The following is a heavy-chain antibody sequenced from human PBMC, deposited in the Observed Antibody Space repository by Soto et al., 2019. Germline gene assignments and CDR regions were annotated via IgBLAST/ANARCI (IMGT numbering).Heavy chain of an antibody. J-gene: IGHJ3*02. D-gene: IGHD1-26*01. Sequence: ASVKVSCKASGFRFSDYGFNWLRQAPGQELEWMGWISAFNGNTETAQGLQDRVTMTTDSSTTTAHMDLTNLTTDDTAVYYCARVISWDSYAFDIWGQGTMVTVSS. CDR2: ISAFNGNT. V-gene: IGHV1-18*01. CDR3: ARVISWDSYAFDI. CDR1: GFRFSDYG.